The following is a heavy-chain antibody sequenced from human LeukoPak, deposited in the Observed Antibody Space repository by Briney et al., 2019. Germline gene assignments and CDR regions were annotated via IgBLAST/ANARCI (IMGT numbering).Heavy chain of an antibody. Sequence: GGSLRLSCAASGFTFSSYSMNWVRQAPGKGLEWVSSISSSSSYIYYADLVKGRFTISRDNAKNSLYLQMNSLRAEDTAVYYCARDRLIDGYNKNWFDPWGQGTLVTVSS. CDR1: GFTFSSYS. CDR3: ARDRLIDGYNKNWFDP. D-gene: IGHD5-24*01. CDR2: ISSSSSYI. J-gene: IGHJ5*02. V-gene: IGHV3-21*01.